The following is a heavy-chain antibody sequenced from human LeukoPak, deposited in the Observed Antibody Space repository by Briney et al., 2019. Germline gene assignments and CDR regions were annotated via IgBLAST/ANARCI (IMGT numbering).Heavy chain of an antibody. D-gene: IGHD3-22*01. J-gene: IGHJ2*01. CDR3: ARDSVVTYWYFDL. CDR2: IIPIFGTA. V-gene: IGHV1-69*05. CDR1: GGTFSSYA. Sequence: SVKVSCKASGGTFSSYAISWVRQAPGQGLEWMGRIIPIFGTANYARKFQGRVTITTDESTSTAYMELSSLRSEDTAVYYCARDSVVTYWYFDLWGRGTLVTVSS.